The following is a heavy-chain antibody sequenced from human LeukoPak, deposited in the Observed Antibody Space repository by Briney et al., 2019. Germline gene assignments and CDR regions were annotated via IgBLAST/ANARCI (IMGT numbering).Heavy chain of an antibody. D-gene: IGHD4-17*01. CDR3: AKSGYKATVTYYFDY. Sequence: GGSLRLSCAGSGFTFSSYATSWVRQAPGKGLEWVSAISGSGGSTYYADSVKGRFTISRDNSKNTLYLQMNSLGAEDTAVYYCAKSGYKATVTYYFDYWGQGTLVTVSS. CDR2: ISGSGGST. V-gene: IGHV3-23*01. J-gene: IGHJ4*02. CDR1: GFTFSSYA.